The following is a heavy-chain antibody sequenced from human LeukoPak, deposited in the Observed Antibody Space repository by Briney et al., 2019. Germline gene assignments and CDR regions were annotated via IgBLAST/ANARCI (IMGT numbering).Heavy chain of an antibody. D-gene: IGHD2-2*01. CDR2: IKKDGSKK. J-gene: IGHJ4*02. Sequence: GRSLTLSCAPSGFTFSNYWMICVRQPPGKGMEWVDNIKKDGSKKYYVDSVKGRFTISRDNAKNSLYLQMNSLRVEDTAVYYCANQDCGRSSCPSDYWGQGTLVTVSS. CDR3: ANQDCGRSSCPSDY. CDR1: GFTFSNYW. V-gene: IGHV3-7*02.